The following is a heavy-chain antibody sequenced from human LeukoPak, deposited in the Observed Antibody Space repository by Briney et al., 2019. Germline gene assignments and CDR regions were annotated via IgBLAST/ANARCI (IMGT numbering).Heavy chain of an antibody. CDR2: INSDGSST. V-gene: IGHV3-74*01. CDR3: ARAQWELPFDY. D-gene: IGHD1-26*01. CDR1: RFTFSSYA. Sequence: GGSLRLSCAASRFTFSSYAMTWVRQAPGKGLEWVSGINSDGSSTSYADSVKGRFTISRDNAKNTLYLQMNSLRAEDTAVYYCARAQWELPFDYWGQGTLVTVSS. J-gene: IGHJ4*02.